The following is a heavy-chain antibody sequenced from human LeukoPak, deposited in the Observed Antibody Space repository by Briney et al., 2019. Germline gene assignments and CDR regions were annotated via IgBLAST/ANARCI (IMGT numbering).Heavy chain of an antibody. Sequence: GGSLRLSCAASGFTLNSYLMSWVRQAPGRGLEWVANIKKDGSEENYLDSVKGRFTVSRDNAKNSLYPQMNSLRGEDTAVYYCARSNPNRNALDLWGQGTMVTISS. CDR3: ARSNPNRNALDL. CDR2: IKKDGSEE. CDR1: GFTLNSYL. V-gene: IGHV3-7*01. D-gene: IGHD1-14*01. J-gene: IGHJ3*01.